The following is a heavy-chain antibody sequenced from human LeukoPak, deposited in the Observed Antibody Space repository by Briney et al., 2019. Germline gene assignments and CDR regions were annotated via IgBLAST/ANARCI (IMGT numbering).Heavy chain of an antibody. J-gene: IGHJ3*02. V-gene: IGHV3-7*03. CDR2: IKQDGSEK. D-gene: IGHD5-18*01. CDR3: AKGWIQLWFSNDAFDI. Sequence: PGGSLRLSCAASGFTFSSYWMSWVRQAPGKGLEWVANIKQDGSEKYYVDSVKGRFTISRDNAKNSLYLQMNSLRAEDTALYYCAKGWIQLWFSNDAFDIWGQGTMVTVSS. CDR1: GFTFSSYW.